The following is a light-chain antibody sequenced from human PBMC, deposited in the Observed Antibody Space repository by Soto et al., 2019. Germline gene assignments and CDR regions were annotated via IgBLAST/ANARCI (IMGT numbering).Light chain of an antibody. CDR1: SSNIGTYG. CDR2: SNN. V-gene: IGLV1-44*01. CDR3: ATWDDSLNAVL. J-gene: IGLJ2*01. Sequence: QLVLTQPPSASGTPGQRVTSSCSGSSSNIGTYGVNWYQQLPGTAPKFLIYSNNLWPSGVPDRFSGSKSGTSASLAISGLQSEDEADYYCATWDDSLNAVLFGGGTKLTVL.